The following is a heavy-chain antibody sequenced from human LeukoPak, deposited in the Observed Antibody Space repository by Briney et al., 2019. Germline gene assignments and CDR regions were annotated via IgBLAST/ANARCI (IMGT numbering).Heavy chain of an antibody. J-gene: IGHJ6*02. CDR2: IIPIFGTA. CDR3: SISGCDLGFHGARVYYYYGMDV. D-gene: IGHD5-12*01. V-gene: IGHV1-69*01. Sequence: SVKVSCKASGGTFSSYAISWVRQAPGQGLEWMGGIIPIFGTANYAQKFQGRVTITADESTSTAYMELSSLRSEDTAVYYCSISGCDLGFHGARVYYYYGMDVWGQGTTVTVSS. CDR1: GGTFSSYA.